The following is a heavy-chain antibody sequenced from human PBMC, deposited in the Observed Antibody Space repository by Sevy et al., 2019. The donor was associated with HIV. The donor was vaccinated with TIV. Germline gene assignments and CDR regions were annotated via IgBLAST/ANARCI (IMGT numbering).Heavy chain of an antibody. J-gene: IGHJ4*02. CDR3: VREGLGGFSYSLDC. V-gene: IGHV3-7*01. Sequence: GGSLRLSCAASGFSFSTYWMTWVRQAPGKGLEWVATMNQDGTERDYVDSVKGRFTISRDNTKTSLFLQMNSLCAEDTVVYYCVREGLGGFSYSLDCWGQGTLVTVSS. D-gene: IGHD3-16*01. CDR1: GFSFSTYW. CDR2: MNQDGTER.